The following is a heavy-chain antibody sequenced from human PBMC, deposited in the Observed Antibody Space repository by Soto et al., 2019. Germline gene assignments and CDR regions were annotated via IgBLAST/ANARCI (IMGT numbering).Heavy chain of an antibody. CDR3: AEATMGDIVGAFDN. D-gene: IGHD1-26*01. CDR2: IAYDGRNT. Sequence: PGGSLRLSCSASGFPFSSYAMHSVRQAPGTGRAGVAVIAYDGRNTYYADSVKGRFTISRDNAKSSLYLQMNSLRAEATALYYCAEATMGDIVGAFDNWGQETLVAISS. V-gene: IGHV3-30*04. J-gene: IGHJ4*01. CDR1: GFPFSSYA.